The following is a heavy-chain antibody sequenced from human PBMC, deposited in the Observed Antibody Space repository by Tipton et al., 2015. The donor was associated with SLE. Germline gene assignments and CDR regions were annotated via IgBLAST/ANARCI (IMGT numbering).Heavy chain of an antibody. Sequence: SLRLSCRGSGFTFRSYAINWVRQTPGKGLEWVSGISGSGLSTDYADSVKGRFTISRDNSKNTLYLQMNSLRAEDTAVYYCARVQLGYNYGNWYCLDYWGQGTLVTVSS. V-gene: IGHV3-23*01. CDR3: ARVQLGYNYGNWYCLDY. D-gene: IGHD5-18*01. CDR1: GFTFRSYA. J-gene: IGHJ4*02. CDR2: ISGSGLST.